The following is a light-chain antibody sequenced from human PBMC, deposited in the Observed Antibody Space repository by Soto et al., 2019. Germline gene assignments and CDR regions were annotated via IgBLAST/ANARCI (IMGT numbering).Light chain of an antibody. V-gene: IGKV1-33*01. Sequence: DFQMTQSPSSLSASVGDRVTITCQASQDITKYLNWYQQKPGKAPKLLIYDASNLETGVPSRFRGNGSRTDFTFTISSLQPEDIATYYCQQYDRRPLTFGGGTKVEIK. CDR1: QDITKY. J-gene: IGKJ4*01. CDR3: QQYDRRPLT. CDR2: DAS.